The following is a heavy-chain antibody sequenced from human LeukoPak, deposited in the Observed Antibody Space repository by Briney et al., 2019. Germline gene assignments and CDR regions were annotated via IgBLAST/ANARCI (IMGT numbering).Heavy chain of an antibody. CDR2: ISYDGSNK. V-gene: IGHV3-30*18. CDR3: AKAGNAYNWSPFDR. Sequence: GGSLRLSCAGSGFTFSNYGMHWVRQAPGKGLEWVALISYDGSNKYYADSVKGRFTISRDNSKNTLYLQMNSLRAEDTAVYYCAKAGNAYNWSPFDRWGQGTLVTVFS. CDR1: GFTFSNYG. J-gene: IGHJ4*02. D-gene: IGHD1-20*01.